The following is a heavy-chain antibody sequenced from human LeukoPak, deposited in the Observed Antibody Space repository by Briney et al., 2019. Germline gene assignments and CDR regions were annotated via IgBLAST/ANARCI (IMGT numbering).Heavy chain of an antibody. J-gene: IGHJ4*02. Sequence: SETLSLTCAVAGDSISSSNWWSWVRQPPGKGLEWIGEIHPSGTTRYNTSLKSRVTMSIDNSENQFFLKLTSVTAADTAVYYCVRGDNYRFDYWGQGTLVTVSS. CDR2: IHPSGTT. CDR1: GDSISSSNW. CDR3: VRGDNYRFDY. D-gene: IGHD5-24*01. V-gene: IGHV4-4*02.